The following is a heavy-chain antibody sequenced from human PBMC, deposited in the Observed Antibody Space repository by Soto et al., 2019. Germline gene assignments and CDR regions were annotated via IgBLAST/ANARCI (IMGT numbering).Heavy chain of an antibody. Sequence: EVQLVESGGGLVQPGGSLRLSCVASGFTFSDHYMDWVRQAPGKGLEWVGRIRNKANLYTTEYTASVNGRFTISRDDSKTSLYLQMNSLKTEDTAVYYCTRGGLGVSGNAFDIWGQGTMVTVSS. CDR1: GFTFSDHY. V-gene: IGHV3-72*01. J-gene: IGHJ3*02. CDR3: TRGGLGVSGNAFDI. CDR2: IRNKANLYTT. D-gene: IGHD2-8*01.